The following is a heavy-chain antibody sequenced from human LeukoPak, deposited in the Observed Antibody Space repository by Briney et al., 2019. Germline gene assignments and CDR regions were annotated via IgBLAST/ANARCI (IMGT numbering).Heavy chain of an antibody. CDR1: GFTVSSNY. CDR2: IYSGGST. J-gene: IGHJ5*02. CDR3: ASQKSHDSSGYYLPFDP. D-gene: IGHD3-22*01. Sequence: GGSLRLSCAASGFTVSSNYMSWVRQAPGKGLEWVSVIYSGGSTYYADSVKGRFTIPRDNSKNTLYLQMNSLRAEDTAVYYCASQKSHDSSGYYLPFDPWGQGTLVTVSS. V-gene: IGHV3-53*01.